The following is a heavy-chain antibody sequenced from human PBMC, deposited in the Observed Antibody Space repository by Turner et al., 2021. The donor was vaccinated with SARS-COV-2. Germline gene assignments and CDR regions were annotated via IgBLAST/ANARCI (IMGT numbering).Heavy chain of an antibody. CDR3: AKEESGSFGAYGMDV. CDR1: GFTFRSYG. Sequence: QVQLVESGGGVVQPGRSLRLSCAASGFTFRSYGMHWVRQAPGKGLEWVAVISYDGSNEYYADSAKGRFTISRDNSKNTLYLQMNSLRAEDTAVYYCAKEESGSFGAYGMDVWGQGTTVTVSS. CDR2: ISYDGSNE. J-gene: IGHJ6*02. D-gene: IGHD2-15*01. V-gene: IGHV3-30*18.